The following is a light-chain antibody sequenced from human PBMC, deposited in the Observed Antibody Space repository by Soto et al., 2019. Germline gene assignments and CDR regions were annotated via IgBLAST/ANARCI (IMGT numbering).Light chain of an antibody. Sequence: QSVLTQPASVSGSPGQSITISCTGTSSDVAGYNYVSWYQPHPGKAPKLMIYEVSNRPSGVSNRFSGSKSGNTASLTISGLQAEDEADYYCSSYTSSSTLVFGTGTKVTVL. CDR1: SSDVAGYNY. CDR3: SSYTSSSTLV. V-gene: IGLV2-14*01. J-gene: IGLJ1*01. CDR2: EVS.